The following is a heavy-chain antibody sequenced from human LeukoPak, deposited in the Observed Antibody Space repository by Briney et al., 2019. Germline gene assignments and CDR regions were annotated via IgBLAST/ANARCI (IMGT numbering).Heavy chain of an antibody. CDR2: INPSGGST. D-gene: IGHD4-11*01. CDR1: GYTFTSYY. Sequence: ASVKVSCTASGYTFTSYYMHWVRQAPGQGLEWMGIINPSGGSTGYAQKFQGRVTMTRDTSTSTVYMELSSLRSGDTAVYYCARGPPVSPDAFDIWGQGTMVTVSS. CDR3: ARGPPVSPDAFDI. V-gene: IGHV1-46*01. J-gene: IGHJ3*02.